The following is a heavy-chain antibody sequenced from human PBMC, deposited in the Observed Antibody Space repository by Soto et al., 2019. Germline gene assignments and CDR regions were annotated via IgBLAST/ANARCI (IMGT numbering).Heavy chain of an antibody. Sequence: SETLCLTCTVSGGSISGYYWSGSRQPPGKGLEWIGYMYNTGSTVYNPSFKSRVTISVDTSKNQFSLKLNSVTAADTAVYYCARDLWGYCGTDCYPLDVWGQGTTVTVSS. D-gene: IGHD2-21*02. J-gene: IGHJ6*02. CDR2: MYNTGST. V-gene: IGHV4-59*01. CDR1: GGSISGYY. CDR3: ARDLWGYCGTDCYPLDV.